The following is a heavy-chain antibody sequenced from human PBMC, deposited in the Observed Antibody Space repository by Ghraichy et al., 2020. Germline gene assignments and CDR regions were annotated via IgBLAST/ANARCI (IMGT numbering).Heavy chain of an antibody. CDR3: TTDPGDYGIY. D-gene: IGHD4-17*01. V-gene: IGHV3-15*01. CDR1: GVNFENAC. CDR2: IKNKADGGTA. Sequence: GGSLRLSCVASGVNFENACMSWVRQAPGKGLEWVGRIKNKADGGTADYAATVQGRFIISRDDSKKTLFLQMNRLKTEETAMYFCTTDPGDYGIYWGQGILVSVSS. J-gene: IGHJ4*02.